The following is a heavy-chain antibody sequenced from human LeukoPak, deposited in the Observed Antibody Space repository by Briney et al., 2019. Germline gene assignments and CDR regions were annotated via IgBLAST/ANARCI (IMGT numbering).Heavy chain of an antibody. J-gene: IGHJ5*02. CDR3: ARDLTSYRQGSWFDP. D-gene: IGHD3-16*02. Sequence: GGSLRPSCAASRFALRSYGMPWVRKAPGKGLRGLAVIWHDGSIKYNADSVKGRFTISRDNSKTALSLQMNCLSAEDTAVYYCARDLTSYRQGSWFDPWGQGTLVSVSS. V-gene: IGHV3-33*01. CDR1: RFALRSYG. CDR2: IWHDGSIK.